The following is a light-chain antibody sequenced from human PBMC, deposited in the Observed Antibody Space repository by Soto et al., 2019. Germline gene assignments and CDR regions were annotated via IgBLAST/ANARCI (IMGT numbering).Light chain of an antibody. J-gene: IGKJ3*01. CDR1: QSISSQ. V-gene: IGKV3-11*01. Sequence: EIVLTQSPATLSLSPGERGTVSCRASQSISSQLAWYQQKPGQAPRLLMYEASNRATGIPARFSGSGSGTDFTLTISSLEPEDVAVYYCQQRSNWPPTFGPGTKSGYQT. CDR2: EAS. CDR3: QQRSNWPPT.